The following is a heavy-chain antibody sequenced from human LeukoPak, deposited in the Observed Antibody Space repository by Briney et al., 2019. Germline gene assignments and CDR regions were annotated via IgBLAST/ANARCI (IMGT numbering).Heavy chain of an antibody. D-gene: IGHD2-2*01. V-gene: IGHV1-18*04. CDR2: ISAYNGNT. CDR1: GYTFTSYY. CDR3: ARLVYCSSTSCYWYYYYYGMDV. Sequence: ASVKVSCKASGYTFTSYYMHWVRQAPGQGLEWMGWISAYNGNTNYAQKLQGRVTMTTDTSTSAAYMELRSLRSDDTAVYYCARLVYCSSTSCYWYYYYYGMDVWGQGTTVTVSS. J-gene: IGHJ6*02.